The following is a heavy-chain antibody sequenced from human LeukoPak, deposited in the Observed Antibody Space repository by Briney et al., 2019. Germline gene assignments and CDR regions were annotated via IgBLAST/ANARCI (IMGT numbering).Heavy chain of an antibody. D-gene: IGHD1-1*01. V-gene: IGHV3-7*01. CDR2: IKQDGSEE. Sequence: HPGRSLRLSCAASGFTFSSYGMHWVRQAPGKGLEWVANIKQDGSEENYVDSVKGRFTISRDNAKNSLYLQMNSLRGEDTAVYYCAIGIQLPDWGQGTLVTVSS. CDR1: GFTFSSYG. J-gene: IGHJ4*02. CDR3: AIGIQLPD.